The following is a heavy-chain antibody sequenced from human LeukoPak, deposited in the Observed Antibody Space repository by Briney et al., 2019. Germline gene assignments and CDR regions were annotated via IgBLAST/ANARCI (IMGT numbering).Heavy chain of an antibody. Sequence: GGSLRLSCAASGFSFSTYYVNWVRQAPGKGLVWVSRINGDGGSTTYADSVKGRFTISRDNAKNTLYLQMNSLRAEDTAVYYCARVDWTIDYWGQGTLVTVSS. V-gene: IGHV3-74*01. CDR3: ARVDWTIDY. CDR2: INGDGGST. J-gene: IGHJ4*02. D-gene: IGHD1-1*01. CDR1: GFSFSTYY.